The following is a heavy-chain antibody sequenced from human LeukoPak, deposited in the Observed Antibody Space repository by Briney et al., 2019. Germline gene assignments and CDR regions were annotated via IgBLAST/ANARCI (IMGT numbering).Heavy chain of an antibody. J-gene: IGHJ1*01. CDR3: ASLHSGWYQKYFQH. Sequence: PSETLSPTCTVSGGSISSYYWSWIRQPPGKGLEWIGYIYYSGSTNYNPSLKSRVTISVDTSKNQFSLKLSSVTAADTAVYYCASLHSGWYQKYFQHWGQGTLVTVSS. CDR2: IYYSGST. V-gene: IGHV4-59*08. D-gene: IGHD6-19*01. CDR1: GGSISSYY.